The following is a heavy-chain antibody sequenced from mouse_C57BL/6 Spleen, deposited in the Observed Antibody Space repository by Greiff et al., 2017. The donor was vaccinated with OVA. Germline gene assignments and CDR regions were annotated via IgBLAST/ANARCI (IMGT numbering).Heavy chain of an antibody. CDR3: ARQDYYGSSFDY. CDR2: ISSGGSYT. Sequence: EVQLVESGGDLVKPGGSLKLSCAASGFTFSSYGMSWVRQTPDKRLEWVATISSGGSYTYYPDSLKGRFTISRDNAKNTLYLQMSSLKSEDTAMYYCARQDYYGSSFDYWGQGTTLTVSS. CDR1: GFTFSSYG. D-gene: IGHD1-1*01. V-gene: IGHV5-6*01. J-gene: IGHJ2*01.